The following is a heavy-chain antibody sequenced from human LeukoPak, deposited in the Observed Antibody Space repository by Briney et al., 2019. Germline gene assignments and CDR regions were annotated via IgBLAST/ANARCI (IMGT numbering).Heavy chain of an antibody. V-gene: IGHV3-30-3*01. CDR2: TSYDGSNK. J-gene: IGHJ4*02. D-gene: IGHD2-15*01. Sequence: GSLRLSCAASGFTFSTYAMHWVRQAPGKGLEWMALTSYDGSNKYYADSVKGRFSISRDNSKNTLYLQMDSLRPEDTAVYYCARGPYQVVRGSLDYWGQGTLVTVSS. CDR1: GFTFSTYA. CDR3: ARGPYQVVRGSLDY.